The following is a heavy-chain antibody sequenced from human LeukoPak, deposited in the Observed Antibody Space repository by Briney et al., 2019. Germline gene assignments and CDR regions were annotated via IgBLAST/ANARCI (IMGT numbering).Heavy chain of an antibody. J-gene: IGHJ4*02. V-gene: IGHV3-11*01. CDR1: GFTFSDYY. CDR2: ISSSGSTI. D-gene: IGHD3-22*01. Sequence: GGSLRLSCAASGFTFSDYYMSWIRQAPGKGLEWVSYISSSGSTIYYADSVKGRLTISRDNAKNSLYLQMNSLRAEDTAVYYCAKGRDYYDSSAYMCWGQGTLVTVSS. CDR3: AKGRDYYDSSAYMC.